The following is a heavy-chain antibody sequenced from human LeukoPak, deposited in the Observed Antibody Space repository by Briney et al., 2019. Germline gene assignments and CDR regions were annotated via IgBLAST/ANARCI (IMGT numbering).Heavy chain of an antibody. J-gene: IGHJ4*02. V-gene: IGHV1-18*01. CDR3: ARELPYSYGPRYFDY. CDR1: GYTFTSYG. Sequence: ASVKVSCKASGYTFTSYGISWVRQAPGQGLEWMGWISAYNGNTNYAQKLQGRVTMTTDTSTSTAYMELRSLRSDDTAVYHCARELPYSYGPRYFDYWGQGTLVTVSS. CDR2: ISAYNGNT. D-gene: IGHD5-18*01.